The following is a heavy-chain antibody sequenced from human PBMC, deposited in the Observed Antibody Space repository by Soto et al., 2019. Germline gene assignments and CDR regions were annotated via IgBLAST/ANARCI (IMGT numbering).Heavy chain of an antibody. CDR2: IKSKTDGGTT. CDR3: TTEVVDTAMVHSFDY. CDR1: GFTFSNAW. Sequence: EVQLVESGGGLVKPGGSLRLSCAASGFTFSNAWMSWVRQAPGKGLEWVGRIKSKTDGGTTDYAAPVKGRFTISRDDSKNTLYLQMNSLKTEDTAVYYCTTEVVDTAMVHSFDYGGQGTLVTVSS. V-gene: IGHV3-15*01. J-gene: IGHJ4*02. D-gene: IGHD5-18*01.